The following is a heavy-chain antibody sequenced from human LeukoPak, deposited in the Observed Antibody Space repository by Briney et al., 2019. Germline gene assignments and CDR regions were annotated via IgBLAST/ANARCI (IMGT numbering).Heavy chain of an antibody. V-gene: IGHV3-23*01. CDR1: GFTFNNYA. CDR3: TKDLTDFHYYYTDV. CDR2: ITGSGGHT. Sequence: GGSLRLSCETSGFTFNNYALAWVRQSPGKGLEWVSGITGSGGHTYYAHSVKGRFTISRDNSKNTLYLQMYSLRAEDTAVYYCTKDLTDFHYYYTDVWAKGPRSSSP. J-gene: IGHJ6*03. D-gene: IGHD2-21*02.